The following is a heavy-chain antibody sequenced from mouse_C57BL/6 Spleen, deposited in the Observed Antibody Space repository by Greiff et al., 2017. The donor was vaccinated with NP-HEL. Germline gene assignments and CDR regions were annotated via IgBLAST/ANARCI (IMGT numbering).Heavy chain of an antibody. V-gene: IGHV1-64*01. CDR2: IHPNSGST. J-gene: IGHJ3*01. D-gene: IGHD2-2*01. CDR1: GYTFTSYW. Sequence: VQLQQPGAELVKPGASVKLSCKASGYTFTSYWMHWVKQRPGQGLEWIGMIHPNSGSTNYNEKFKSKATLTVDKSSSTAYMQLSSLTSEDSAVYYCARGTGYAAWFAYWGQGTLVTVSA. CDR3: ARGTGYAAWFAY.